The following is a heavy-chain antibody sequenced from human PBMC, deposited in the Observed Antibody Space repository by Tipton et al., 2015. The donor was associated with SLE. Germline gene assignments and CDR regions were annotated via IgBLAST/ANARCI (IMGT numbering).Heavy chain of an antibody. J-gene: IGHJ6*03. CDR2: IYHSGST. CDR3: ARGSFMDV. Sequence: TLSLTCTVSGYSISSGYYWGWIRQPPGKGLEWIGSIYHSGSTYSNPSLKSRVTISVDTSKNQFSLRLSSVTAADTAVYYCARGSFMDVWVKGTTVTVSS. V-gene: IGHV4-38-2*02. CDR1: GYSISSGYY.